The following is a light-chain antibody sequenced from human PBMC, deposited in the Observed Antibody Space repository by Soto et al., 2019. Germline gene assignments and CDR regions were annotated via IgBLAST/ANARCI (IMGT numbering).Light chain of an antibody. V-gene: IGKV3-20*01. CDR3: QQYGSSPLT. J-gene: IGKJ4*01. CDR1: QSVSNNY. CDR2: DAS. Sequence: EIVLTQSPGTLSLSPVERATLSCMASQSVSNNYLAWYQQKPGQAPRLLIYDASSRATGIPDRFSGGGSGTDFTLTISRLEPEDFAVYYCQQYGSSPLTFGGGTKVDNK.